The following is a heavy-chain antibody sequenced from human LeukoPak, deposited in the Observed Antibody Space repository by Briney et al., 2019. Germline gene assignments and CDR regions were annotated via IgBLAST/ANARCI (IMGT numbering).Heavy chain of an antibody. CDR3: ARGNRGSTSLWAVLPYYFDY. J-gene: IGHJ4*02. CDR1: GDTLTSYY. Sequence: ASPKVSSKASGDTLTSYYMHWGRQAPRERLEWRGIINPRVGSTSYAQKFQGRVTRTRDMSTSTVYMELSSLRSEDTAVYYCARGNRGSTSLWAVLPYYFDYWGQGTLVTVSS. V-gene: IGHV1-46*01. CDR2: INPRVGST. D-gene: IGHD2-2*01.